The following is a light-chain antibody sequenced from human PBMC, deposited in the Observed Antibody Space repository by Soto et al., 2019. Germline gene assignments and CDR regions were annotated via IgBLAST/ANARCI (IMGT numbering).Light chain of an antibody. J-gene: IGKJ5*01. Sequence: EIVLTQSPATLSLSPGERATLSCRASQSVNSYLAWYQQKPGQAPRLLIYDASNRATGIPARFSGSGSGTDFTLTISRLEPEDFAVYYCQQYGSSTITFGQGTRLEIK. CDR2: DAS. CDR3: QQYGSSTIT. CDR1: QSVNSY. V-gene: IGKV3-11*01.